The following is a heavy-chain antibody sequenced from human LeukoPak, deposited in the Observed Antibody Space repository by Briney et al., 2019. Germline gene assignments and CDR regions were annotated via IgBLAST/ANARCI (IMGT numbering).Heavy chain of an antibody. CDR2: IYASGST. D-gene: IGHD2-15*01. CDR1: GGSISSGTYY. V-gene: IGHV4-61*02. Sequence: SETLSLTCTVSGGSISSGTYYWSWIRQPAGKGLEWIGRIYASGSTNYNPSLKSRVTISVDTSKNQFSLKLSSVTAADTAVYYCARDHSGYCSGGSCPPPNWFDPWGQGTLVTVSS. CDR3: ARDHSGYCSGGSCPPPNWFDP. J-gene: IGHJ5*02.